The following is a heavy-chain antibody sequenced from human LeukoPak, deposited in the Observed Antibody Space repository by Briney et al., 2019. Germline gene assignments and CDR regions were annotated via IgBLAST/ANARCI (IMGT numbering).Heavy chain of an antibody. CDR2: ISYDGSNK. D-gene: IGHD1-26*01. V-gene: IGHV3-30-3*01. CDR3: ARDQERAGALDY. J-gene: IGHJ4*02. Sequence: GRSLRLSCAASGFTFSSYAMHWVRPAPGKGLVWGDVISYDGSNKYYADSVKGRFTISRDNSKNTLYLQMNSLRADDTAVYYCARDQERAGALDYWGQGTLVTVSS. CDR1: GFTFSSYA.